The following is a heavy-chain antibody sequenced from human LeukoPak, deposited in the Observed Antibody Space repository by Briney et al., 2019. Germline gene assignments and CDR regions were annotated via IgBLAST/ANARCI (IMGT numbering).Heavy chain of an antibody. CDR3: AKDSSSWYVVLTPDY. D-gene: IGHD6-13*01. CDR1: GFTFSSYG. Sequence: GGSLRLSCAASGFTFSSYGMHWVCQAPGKGLEWVAVISYDGSNKYYADSVKGRFTISRDNSKNTLYLQMNSLRAEDTAVYYCAKDSSSWYVVLTPDYWGQGTLVTVSS. CDR2: ISYDGSNK. V-gene: IGHV3-30*18. J-gene: IGHJ4*02.